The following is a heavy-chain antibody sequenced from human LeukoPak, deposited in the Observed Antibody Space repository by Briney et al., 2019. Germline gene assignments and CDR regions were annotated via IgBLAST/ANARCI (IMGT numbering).Heavy chain of an antibody. CDR1: GGTFSSYA. V-gene: IGHV1-69*04. J-gene: IGHJ4*02. CDR2: IIPILGIA. Sequence: ASVKVSCKASGGTFSSYAISWVRQAPGQGLEWMGRIIPILGIANYAQKFQGRVTITADKSTSTAYMEQSSLRSEDTAVYYCARDVDDYGGYWGQGTLVTVSS. CDR3: ARDVDDYGGY.